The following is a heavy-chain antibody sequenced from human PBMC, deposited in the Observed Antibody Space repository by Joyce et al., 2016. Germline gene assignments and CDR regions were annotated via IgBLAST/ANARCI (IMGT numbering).Heavy chain of an antibody. V-gene: IGHV4-61*08. CDR1: GDSFTCTGYY. CDR3: ATSLPSRVGGFQFFGMDV. D-gene: IGHD3-10*01. J-gene: IGHJ6*02. CDR2: IYNSEPT. Sequence: HLQESGPGLVKPSETLSLTCTISGDSFTCTGYYWSWIRQSPGKGLEWLGFIYNSEPTHYNPSLGGRLSMSVGAAKKQFSLRLTSVTSADTAVYYCATSLPSRVGGFQFFGMDVWGQGTTVIVS.